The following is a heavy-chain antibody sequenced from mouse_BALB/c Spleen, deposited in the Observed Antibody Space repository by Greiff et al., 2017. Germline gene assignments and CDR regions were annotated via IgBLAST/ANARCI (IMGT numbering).Heavy chain of an antibody. CDR1: GFTFSSFG. Sequence: EVQGVESGGGLVQPGGSRKLSCAASGFTFSSFGMHWVRQAPEKGLEWVAYISSGSSTIYYADTVKGRFTISRDNPKNTLFLQMTSLRSEDTAMYYCARNELTGFAYWGQGTLVTVSA. CDR3: ARNELTGFAY. CDR2: ISSGSSTI. V-gene: IGHV5-17*02. J-gene: IGHJ3*01. D-gene: IGHD4-1*01.